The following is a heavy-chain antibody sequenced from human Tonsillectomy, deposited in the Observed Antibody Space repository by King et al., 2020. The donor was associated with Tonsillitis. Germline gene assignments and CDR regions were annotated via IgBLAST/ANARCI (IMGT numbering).Heavy chain of an antibody. CDR1: GFTFSSYS. CDR3: AGKYYYDSVGYRYDNYGMAV. Sequence: VQLVESGGGLVKPGGSLRLSCAASGFTFSSYSMNWVRQAPGKGLEWVSSISSSSSYIYYADSVKGRFTISRDNAKNSLYLQMNSLRAEDTDVYYCAGKYYYDSVGYRYDNYGMAVWGQVTTVTVSS. CDR2: ISSSSSYI. D-gene: IGHD3-22*01. J-gene: IGHJ6*02. V-gene: IGHV3-21*01.